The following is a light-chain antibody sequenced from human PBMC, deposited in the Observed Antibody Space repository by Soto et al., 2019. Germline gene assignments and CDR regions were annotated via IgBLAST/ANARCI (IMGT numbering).Light chain of an antibody. CDR2: AAS. V-gene: IGKV1-9*01. CDR3: QQYNSYWT. CDR1: QGISSY. Sequence: DIQLTQSPSFLSASVGDRITITCRASQGISSYLAWYQQKPGKAPKLLIYAASTLQSGVPSRFSGSGSGTEFTLTISSLRPDDFATYYCQQYNSYWTFGQGTKVDNK. J-gene: IGKJ1*01.